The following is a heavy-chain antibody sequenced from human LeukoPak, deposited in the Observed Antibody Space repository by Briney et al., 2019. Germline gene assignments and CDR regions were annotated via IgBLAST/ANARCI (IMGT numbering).Heavy chain of an antibody. CDR3: ARVVPTAMGWFDP. CDR2: IYTSGST. CDR1: GGSISHSY. Sequence: PSETLSLTCTVSGGSISHSYWTWIRQPAGKGLEWIGRIYTSGSTNYSPSLKSRVTISIDESKNQFSLKLSSVTAADTAVYYCARVVPTAMGWFDPWGQGTLATVSS. J-gene: IGHJ5*02. V-gene: IGHV4-4*07. D-gene: IGHD2-2*01.